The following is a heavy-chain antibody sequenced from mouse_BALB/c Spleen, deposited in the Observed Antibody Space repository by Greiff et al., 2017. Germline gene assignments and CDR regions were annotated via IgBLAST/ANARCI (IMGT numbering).Heavy chain of an antibody. J-gene: IGHJ2*01. Sequence: EVQLQQSGAELVRSGASVKLSCTASGFNIKDYYMHWVKQRPEQGLEWIGWIDPENGDTEYAPKFQGKATMTADTSSNTAYLQLSSLTSEDTAVYYCNAGLITRGPFDYWGQGTTLTVSS. D-gene: IGHD2-4*01. V-gene: IGHV14-4*02. CDR2: IDPENGDT. CDR1: GFNIKDYY. CDR3: NAGLITRGPFDY.